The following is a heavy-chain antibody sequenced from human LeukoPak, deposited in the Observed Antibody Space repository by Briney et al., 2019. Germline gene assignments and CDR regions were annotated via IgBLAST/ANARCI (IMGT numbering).Heavy chain of an antibody. CDR2: IYYSGGT. Sequence: PSETLSLTCTVSGDSITSADYYWSWIRQPPGKGLEWIGYIYYSGGTYYNPSLKSRLTITISADTSKNQFSLKLSSVTAADTAVYYCARNKGYCSSTSCSPFDYWGQGTLVTVSS. CDR3: ARNKGYCSSTSCSPFDY. CDR1: GDSITSADYY. J-gene: IGHJ4*02. D-gene: IGHD2-2*01. V-gene: IGHV4-30-4*08.